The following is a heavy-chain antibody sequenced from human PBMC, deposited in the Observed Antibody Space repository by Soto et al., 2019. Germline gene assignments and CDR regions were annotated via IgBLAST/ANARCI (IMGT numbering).Heavy chain of an antibody. Sequence: GASVKVSCKAVGYTFINYGISWVRQAPGQGLEWMGWISAYNGNTKNAQKLQGRVTMTTDTSTSTAYMELRSLRSDDTAVYYCARDSPPVDYWGQGTLVTVSS. CDR2: ISAYNGNT. CDR3: ARDSPPVDY. J-gene: IGHJ4*02. CDR1: GYTFINYG. V-gene: IGHV1-18*01.